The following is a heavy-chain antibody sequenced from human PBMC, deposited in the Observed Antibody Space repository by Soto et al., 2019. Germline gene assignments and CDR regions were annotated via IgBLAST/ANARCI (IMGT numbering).Heavy chain of an antibody. CDR3: ASDPSDLWEPDQYFQH. CDR2: ITVSSSHI. Sequence: RLSCAASGFTFSSYSMNWVRQAPGKGLEWVSSITVSSSHIYYADSVKGRFTISRDNAKNSLYLQMNSLRAEDTAVYYCASDPSDLWEPDQYFQHWGKGSRVTVSS. J-gene: IGHJ1*01. V-gene: IGHV3-21*01. CDR1: GFTFSSYS. D-gene: IGHD1-26*01.